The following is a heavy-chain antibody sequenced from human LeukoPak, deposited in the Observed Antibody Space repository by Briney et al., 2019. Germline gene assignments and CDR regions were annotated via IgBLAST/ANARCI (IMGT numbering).Heavy chain of an antibody. V-gene: IGHV3-7*01. J-gene: IGHJ4*02. CDR3: ATDGGYCTSTSCYRGDYFDY. Sequence: PGGSLRLSCVASGFTFSSYWMSWVRQAPGKGLEWVANIKQDGSEKYYVDSVKGRFTISRDNAKNSLYLQMNSQRAEDTAVHYCATDGGYCTSTSCYRGDYFDYWGQGTLVTVSS. CDR1: GFTFSSYW. D-gene: IGHD2-2*02. CDR2: IKQDGSEK.